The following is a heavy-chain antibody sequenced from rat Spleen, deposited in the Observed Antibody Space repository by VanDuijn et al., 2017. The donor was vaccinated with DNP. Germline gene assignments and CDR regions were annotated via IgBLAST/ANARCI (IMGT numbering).Heavy chain of an antibody. CDR2: INSAGNT. V-gene: IGHV3-3*01. CDR1: GYFISSSYR. J-gene: IGHJ2*01. Sequence: ELRLQESGPGLMKPSQSLSLTCSVTGYFISSSYRWNWIRKFPGSKLEWMGYINSAGNTNYNPSLRGRISITRDTSKNHFFLHLNSVTTEDTATYYCARWTRYFDYWGQGVMVTVSS. D-gene: IGHD1-7*01. CDR3: ARWTRYFDY.